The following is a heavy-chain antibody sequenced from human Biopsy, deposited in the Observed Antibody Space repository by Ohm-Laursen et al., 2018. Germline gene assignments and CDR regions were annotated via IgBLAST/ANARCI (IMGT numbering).Heavy chain of an antibody. D-gene: IGHD2-15*01. CDR3: VSFLKDLNMAV. CDR2: IKSVGSWT. J-gene: IGHJ6*02. Sequence: SLRLSCAASGFTFNAYWMYWVRQVPGKGLVWVSHIKSVGSWTNYADSVKGRFTISRDNAKNTLYLQMNSLRAEDTAVYYCVSFLKDLNMAVWGQGITVTVSS. V-gene: IGHV3-74*01. CDR1: GFTFNAYW.